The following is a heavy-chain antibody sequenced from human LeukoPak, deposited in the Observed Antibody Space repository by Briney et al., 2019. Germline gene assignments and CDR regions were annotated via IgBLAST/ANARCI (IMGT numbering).Heavy chain of an antibody. CDR2: FIPILGTA. J-gene: IGHJ6*04. CDR1: GGTFSDYA. D-gene: IGHD3-3*01. CDR3: AAIPVFGVVLHQEPV. Sequence: ASVKVSCKASGGTFSDYALNWVRQAPGQGLEWMGVFIPILGTANSTQKFQGRVTITADISTNTAYMELSSLRSEDTAVHFCAAIPVFGVVLHQEPVWGKGTTVTVSS. V-gene: IGHV1-69*06.